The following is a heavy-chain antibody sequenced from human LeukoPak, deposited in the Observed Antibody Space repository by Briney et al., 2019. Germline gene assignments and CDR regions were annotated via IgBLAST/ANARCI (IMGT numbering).Heavy chain of an antibody. CDR2: ISSSSSYI. CDR3: ARDGAVAGTVIWFDP. CDR1: GFTFSSYS. J-gene: IGHJ5*02. D-gene: IGHD6-19*01. Sequence: PGGSLRLSCAASGFTFSSYSMNWVRQAPGKGLEWVSSISSSSSYIYYADSVKGRFTISRDNAKNSLYLQMNSLRAEDTAVYYCARDGAVAGTVIWFDPWGQGTLVTVSS. V-gene: IGHV3-21*01.